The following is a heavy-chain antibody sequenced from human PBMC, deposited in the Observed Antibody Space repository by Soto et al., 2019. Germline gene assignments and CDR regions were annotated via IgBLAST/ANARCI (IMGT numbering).Heavy chain of an antibody. V-gene: IGHV1-69*12. D-gene: IGHD1-26*01. CDR2: IIPIFGTA. Sequence: QVQLVQSGAEVKKPGSSVKVSCKASGGTFSSYAISWVRQAPGQGLEWMGGIIPIFGTADYAQKFQGRVKITEDESTSQASMALNSLRSDDTAVYYCASPGGSYYGGVVFWGQGTVVTVSS. J-gene: IGHJ4*02. CDR1: GGTFSSYA. CDR3: ASPGGSYYGGVVF.